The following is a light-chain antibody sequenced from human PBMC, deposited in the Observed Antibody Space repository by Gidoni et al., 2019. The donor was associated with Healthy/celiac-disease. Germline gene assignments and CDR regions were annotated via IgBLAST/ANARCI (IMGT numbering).Light chain of an antibody. Sequence: SYALTQPPSLSVSPGQTARITCSGDALQKQYAYWYQQKPGQAPVLVIYKDSERPSGIPERFSGSSSGKTVTLTISGVQAEDEAEYYCQSADVFGGGTKLTVL. J-gene: IGLJ2*01. CDR2: KDS. CDR1: ALQKQY. V-gene: IGLV3-25*03. CDR3: QSADV.